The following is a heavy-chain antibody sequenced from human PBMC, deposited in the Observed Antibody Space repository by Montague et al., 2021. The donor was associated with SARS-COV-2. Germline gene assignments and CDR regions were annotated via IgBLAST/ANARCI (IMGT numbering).Heavy chain of an antibody. CDR3: ARGARQGYGFRLGSFDS. CDR1: GGSFSGYY. V-gene: IGHV4-34*01. Sequence: SETLSLTCAVYGGSFSGYYWNWIRQPPGKGLEWIGEINHSGSTNYNPSLKSRVTMSVDTSKNQFSLKLSSVTAADTAVYYCARGARQGYGFRLGSFDSWGPGTLVTVSS. CDR2: INHSGST. D-gene: IGHD3-10*01. J-gene: IGHJ4*02.